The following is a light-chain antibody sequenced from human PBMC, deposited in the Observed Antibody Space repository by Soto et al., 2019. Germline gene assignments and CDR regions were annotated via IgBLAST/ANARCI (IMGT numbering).Light chain of an antibody. CDR2: DVS. CDR1: SSDVGAYNY. V-gene: IGLV2-14*03. Sequence: QSALTQPASVSGSPGHSITISCTGTSSDVGAYNYVSWYQHHPGKAPKLMIYDVSHRPSGVSDRFSGSKSGNTASLTISGPRAGEGAVFYCSSGGGPGAPVLSGGGPKLPLL. CDR3: SSGGGPGAPVL. J-gene: IGLJ3*02.